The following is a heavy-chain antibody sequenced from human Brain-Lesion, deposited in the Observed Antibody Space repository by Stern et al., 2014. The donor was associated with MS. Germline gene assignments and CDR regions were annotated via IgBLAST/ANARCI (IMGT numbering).Heavy chain of an antibody. CDR2: IYHSGGT. V-gene: IGHV4-4*02. CDR1: GGSISSSNW. J-gene: IGHJ3*02. D-gene: IGHD1-14*01. CDR3: ARELPDLNAFDI. Sequence: VQLQESGPGLVKPSGTLSLTCAVSGGSISSSNWWSWVRQSPGKGLEWIGGIYHSGGTKYSPSFESRVIISVDKSKNQFSLKLSYVTAADTAVYYCARELPDLNAFDIWGQGTMVTVS.